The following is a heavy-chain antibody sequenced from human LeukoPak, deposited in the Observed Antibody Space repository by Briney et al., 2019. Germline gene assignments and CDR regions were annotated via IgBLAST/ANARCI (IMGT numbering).Heavy chain of an antibody. J-gene: IGHJ6*04. CDR3: ARDLYYYDSSGPMDV. Sequence: GGSLRLSCAASGFTFSSYSMSWVRQAPGKGLEWVSSISSSSSYIYYADSVKGRFTISRDNAKNSLYLQMNSLRAEDTAVYYCARDLYYYDSSGPMDVWGKGTTVTVSS. CDR2: ISSSSSYI. V-gene: IGHV3-21*01. D-gene: IGHD3-22*01. CDR1: GFTFSSYS.